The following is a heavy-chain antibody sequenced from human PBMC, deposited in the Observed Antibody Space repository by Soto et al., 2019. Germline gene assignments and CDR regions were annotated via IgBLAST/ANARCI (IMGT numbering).Heavy chain of an antibody. CDR2: IYHSGST. V-gene: IGHV4-30-2*01. J-gene: IGHJ4*02. D-gene: IGHD6-6*01. CDR1: GGSISSGGYS. CDR3: AGGIAARPLGY. Sequence: SETLSLTCAVSGGSISSGGYSWSWIRQPPGKGLEWIGYIYHSGSTYYNPSLKSRVTISVDRSKNQFSLRLSSVTAADTAVYYCAGGIAARPLGYWGQGTLVTAPQ.